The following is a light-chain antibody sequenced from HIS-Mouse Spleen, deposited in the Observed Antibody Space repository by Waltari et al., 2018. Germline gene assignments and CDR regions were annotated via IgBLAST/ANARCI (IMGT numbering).Light chain of an antibody. J-gene: IGLJ1*01. CDR3: CSYAGSYTYV. Sequence: QSALTQPRSVSGSPGQSVTISCTGTSSDVGGYNYVSGYQHHPGKAPKLMIYDVSKRPSGVPDRFSGSKSGNTASLTISGLQAEDEADYYCCSYAGSYTYVFGTGTKVTVL. V-gene: IGLV2-11*01. CDR2: DVS. CDR1: SSDVGGYNY.